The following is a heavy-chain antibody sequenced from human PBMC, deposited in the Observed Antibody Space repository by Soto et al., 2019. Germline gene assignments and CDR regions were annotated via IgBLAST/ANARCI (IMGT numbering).Heavy chain of an antibody. CDR1: GGSFSSYA. V-gene: IGHV1-69*14. D-gene: IGHD5-12*01. CDR2: IVPIFATP. J-gene: IGHJ4*02. CDR3: AREGRGRHFDY. Sequence: QVQLVQSGAEVKKPGSSVKVSCKASGGSFSSYAFTWVRLAPGQGLECMGGIVPIFATPNYAQKLQGRVTITADRSTNTVYMELSSLTSEDTAPYFCAREGRGRHFDYWGQGTLVTVSS.